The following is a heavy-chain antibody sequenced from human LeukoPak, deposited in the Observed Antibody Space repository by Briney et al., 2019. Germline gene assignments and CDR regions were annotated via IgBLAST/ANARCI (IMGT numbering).Heavy chain of an antibody. Sequence: SLRLSCAASGFTFSSYAMSWVRQAPGKGLECVSAISGSGGSTYYADAVKGRFTISRDIPKNTLYLQMNSLRAEDTAVYYCAKDGPTPLDSSGYYSYWYFDLWGGGTLVSVSS. CDR2: ISGSGGST. D-gene: IGHD3-22*01. J-gene: IGHJ2*01. V-gene: IGHV3-23*01. CDR3: AKDGPTPLDSSGYYSYWYFDL. CDR1: GFTFSSYA.